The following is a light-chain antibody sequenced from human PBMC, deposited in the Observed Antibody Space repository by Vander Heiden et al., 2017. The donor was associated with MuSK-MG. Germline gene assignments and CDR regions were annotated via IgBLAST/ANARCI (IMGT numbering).Light chain of an antibody. CDR1: HSLLHSNGYFF. J-gene: IGKJ2*01. CDR2: LGS. Sequence: EIVMTQTPLSLPVTPAEPASIPCWSSHSLLHSNGYFFLDRYLKKPVQSPQLLIYLGSKLVSGVPGRFSGSGAGTEFTLKICRVEAEGVGVGVYYSGRTLQTPHTFGQGTKLEI. V-gene: IGKV2-28*01. CDR3: GRTLQTPHT.